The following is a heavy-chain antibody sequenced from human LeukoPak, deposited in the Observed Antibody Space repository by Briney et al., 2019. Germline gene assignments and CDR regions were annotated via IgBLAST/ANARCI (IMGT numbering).Heavy chain of an antibody. D-gene: IGHD4-23*01. Sequence: SETLSLTCTVSGGSISSSSYYWGWIRQPPGKGLEWIGSIYYSGSTYYNPSLKSRVTISVDTSKNQFSLKLSSVTAADTAVYYCARQTTVVTHNWFDPWGHGTLVTVSS. J-gene: IGHJ5*02. CDR3: ARQTTVVTHNWFDP. CDR2: IYYSGST. CDR1: GGSISSSSYY. V-gene: IGHV4-39*01.